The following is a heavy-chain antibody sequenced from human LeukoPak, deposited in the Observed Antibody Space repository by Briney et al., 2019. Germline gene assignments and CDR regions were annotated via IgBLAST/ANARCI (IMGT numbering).Heavy chain of an antibody. CDR3: ARDYYGGNAGYYYYGMDV. V-gene: IGHV3-53*01. CDR1: GFTVSSNY. J-gene: IGHJ6*02. Sequence: GGSLRLSCAASGFTVSSNYMSWVRQAPWKGLEWVSVIYSGGSTYYADSVKGRFTISRDNSKNTLYLQMNSLRAEDTAVYYCARDYYGGNAGYYYYGMDVWGQGTTVTVSS. CDR2: IYSGGST. D-gene: IGHD4-23*01.